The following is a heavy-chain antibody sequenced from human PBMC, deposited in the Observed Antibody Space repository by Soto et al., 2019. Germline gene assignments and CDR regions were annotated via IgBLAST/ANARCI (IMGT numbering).Heavy chain of an antibody. CDR1: GGTFSSYT. CDR3: ASSTSTNAFDI. CDR2: IIPILGIA. J-gene: IGHJ3*02. D-gene: IGHD2-2*01. V-gene: IGHV1-69*02. Sequence: QVQLVQSGAEVKKPGSSVKVSCKASGGTFSSYTISWVRQAPGQGLEWMGRIIPILGIANYAQKFRGRVTITADKSTSTAYMELSSLRSEDTAVYYCASSTSTNAFDIWGQGTMVTVSS.